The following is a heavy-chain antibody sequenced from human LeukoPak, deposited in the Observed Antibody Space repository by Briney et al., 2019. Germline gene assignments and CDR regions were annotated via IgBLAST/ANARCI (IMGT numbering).Heavy chain of an antibody. CDR1: GYSISSGYY. V-gene: IGHV4-38-2*01. J-gene: IGHJ4*02. D-gene: IGHD4-11*01. CDR2: INHSGIT. CDR3: ARLYSTYGEN. Sequence: SETLSLTCAVSGYSISSGYYWGWIRQPPGKELEWIGCINHSGITYYNPSLKSRVTISVDTSKNQFSLKMTSVTAADTAVYYCARLYSTYGENWGQGTLVTVSS.